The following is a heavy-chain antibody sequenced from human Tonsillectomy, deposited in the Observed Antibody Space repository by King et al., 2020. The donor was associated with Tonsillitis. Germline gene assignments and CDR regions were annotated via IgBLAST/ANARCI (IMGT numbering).Heavy chain of an antibody. J-gene: IGHJ4*02. Sequence: VQLVESGGGVVQPGRSLRLSCAASGFTFSSYGMHWVRQAPGKGLEWVAVISYDGSNKYYADSVKGRFTISRDNSKNPLYLQMNSLRAEDTAVYYCAKAAFDVDTAAGDYWGQGTLVTVSS. CDR2: ISYDGSNK. V-gene: IGHV3-30*18. D-gene: IGHD5-18*01. CDR3: AKAAFDVDTAAGDY. CDR1: GFTFSSYG.